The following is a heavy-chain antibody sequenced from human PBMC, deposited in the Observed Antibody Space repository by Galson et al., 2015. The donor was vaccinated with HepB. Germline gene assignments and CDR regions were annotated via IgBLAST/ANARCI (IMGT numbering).Heavy chain of an antibody. Sequence: SLRLSCAASGFSFTTYNMHWVRQGPVKGLEWLAIISGDGKTTFYADSVRGQSTISRDNSKNTLFLQMHSLRPEDTAVYYCARDFNWNYDYWGQGTLVTVSS. D-gene: IGHD1-1*01. CDR2: ISGDGKTT. V-gene: IGHV3-30*04. CDR3: ARDFNWNYDY. J-gene: IGHJ4*02. CDR1: GFSFTTYN.